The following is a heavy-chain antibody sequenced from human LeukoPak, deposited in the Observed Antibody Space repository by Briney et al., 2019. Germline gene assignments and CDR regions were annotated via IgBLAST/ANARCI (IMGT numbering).Heavy chain of an antibody. V-gene: IGHV5-51*01. CDR1: GYTFTSYW. D-gene: IGHD6-13*01. CDR2: IYPGNSDT. J-gene: IGHJ4*02. CDR3: AKVSGYSIDY. Sequence: GESLKISCKGSGYTFTSYWNAWLRQMPGKGLEWMGIIYPGNSDTRYSPSFRGQVTMSVDKSISTAYVQWSGLRASDTAMYYCAKVSGYSIDYWGLGTLVTVSS.